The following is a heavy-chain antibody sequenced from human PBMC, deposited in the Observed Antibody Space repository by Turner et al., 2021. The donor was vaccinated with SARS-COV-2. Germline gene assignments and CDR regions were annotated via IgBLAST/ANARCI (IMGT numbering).Heavy chain of an antibody. CDR1: GFPFSSYS. J-gene: IGHJ6*02. CDR2: MSSSSSYI. Sequence: EVQLVESGGGLVKPGGSLRLSCAASGFPFSSYSMNWVRQAPGKGLEGGSSMSSSSSYIYDADSVKGRFTISRDNAKNSLYLQMNSLRAEDTAVYYCARDHRPVVVPAAKRAGSYYYGMDVWGQGTTVTVSS. V-gene: IGHV3-21*01. CDR3: ARDHRPVVVPAAKRAGSYYYGMDV. D-gene: IGHD2-2*01.